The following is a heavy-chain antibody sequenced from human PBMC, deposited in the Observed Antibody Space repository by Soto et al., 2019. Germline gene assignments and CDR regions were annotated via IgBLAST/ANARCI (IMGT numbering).Heavy chain of an antibody. CDR1: GFTFSSYS. D-gene: IGHD2-2*01. Sequence: GGSLRLSCAASGFTFSSYSMNWVRQAPGKGLEWVSSISSSSSYIYYADSVKGRFTISRDNAKNSLYLQMNSLRAEDTAVYYCARANIVVVPPKLEGIDYWGQGTLVTVSS. CDR3: ARANIVVVPPKLEGIDY. V-gene: IGHV3-21*01. J-gene: IGHJ4*02. CDR2: ISSSSSYI.